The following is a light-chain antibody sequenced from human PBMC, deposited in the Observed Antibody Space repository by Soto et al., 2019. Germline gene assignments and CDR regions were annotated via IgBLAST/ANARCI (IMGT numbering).Light chain of an antibody. J-gene: IGKJ4*01. CDR3: QQRSNWPPG. Sequence: EIVLTQSPATLSLSPGERATLSCRASQSVSSYLAWYQQKPGQAPRLLIYDASNRATGIPARFSGSGSWTDFTLTISSLEPEDFAVYYCQQRSNWPPGFGGGTKVEIK. CDR2: DAS. V-gene: IGKV3-11*01. CDR1: QSVSSY.